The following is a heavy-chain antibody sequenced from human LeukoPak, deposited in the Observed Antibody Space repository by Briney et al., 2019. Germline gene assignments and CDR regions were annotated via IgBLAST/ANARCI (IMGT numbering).Heavy chain of an antibody. CDR2: IYYSGST. Sequence: SETLSLTCTVSGGSISSYYWSWIRQPPGKGLEWIGYIYYSGSTNYNPSLKSRVTISVDTSKNHFSLKLSSVTAADTAVYYCARDRRPIGIVDYWGQGTLVTVSS. D-gene: IGHD1-26*01. V-gene: IGHV4-59*01. J-gene: IGHJ4*02. CDR1: GGSISSYY. CDR3: ARDRRPIGIVDY.